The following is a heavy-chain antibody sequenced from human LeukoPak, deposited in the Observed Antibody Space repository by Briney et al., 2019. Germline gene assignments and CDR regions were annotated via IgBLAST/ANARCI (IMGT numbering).Heavy chain of an antibody. CDR3: AKERYYDSSAYYSTY. D-gene: IGHD3-22*01. CDR2: ISSSSGYI. J-gene: IGHJ4*02. Sequence: GGSLILSCAASGFTFSIYNMNWVRQAPGKGLEWVSSISSSSGYIYYADSLKGRFTISRDNAKNSLYLQMNSLRAEDTAVYYCAKERYYDSSAYYSTYWGRGTLVTVSS. CDR1: GFTFSIYN. V-gene: IGHV3-21*01.